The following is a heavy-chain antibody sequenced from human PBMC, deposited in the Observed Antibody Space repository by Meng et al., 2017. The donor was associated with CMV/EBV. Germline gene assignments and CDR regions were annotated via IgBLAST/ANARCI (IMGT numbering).Heavy chain of an antibody. CDR2: KKSKVSDATT. V-gene: IGHV3-15*07. D-gene: IGHD3-22*01. CDR3: TTDYYGLVD. Sequence: SSACTGFSFGSSWMSWVREAPGKGLEWVSRKKSKVSDATTDYGAAVKGRFTISRDDSKNMLCLQMDSLKVEDTAVYYCTTDYYGLVDWGQGTLVTVSS. CDR1: GFSFGSSW. J-gene: IGHJ4*02.